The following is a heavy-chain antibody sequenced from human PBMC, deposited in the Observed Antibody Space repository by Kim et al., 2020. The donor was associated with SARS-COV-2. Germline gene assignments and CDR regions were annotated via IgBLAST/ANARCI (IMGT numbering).Heavy chain of an antibody. CDR3: ARGYYYDSSGSTPNWFDP. D-gene: IGHD3-22*01. V-gene: IGHV1-2*04. CDR2: INPNSGGT. J-gene: IGHJ5*02. Sequence: ASVKVSCKASGYTFTGYYMHWVRQAPGQGLEWMGWINPNSGGTNYAQKFQGWVTMTRDTSISTAYMELSRLRSDDTAVYYCARGYYYDSSGSTPNWFDPWGQGTLVTVSS. CDR1: GYTFTGYY.